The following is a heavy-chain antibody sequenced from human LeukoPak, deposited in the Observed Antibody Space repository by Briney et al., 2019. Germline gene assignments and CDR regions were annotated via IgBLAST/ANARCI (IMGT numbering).Heavy chain of an antibody. CDR2: IIPIFGTA. CDR1: GGTFSSYA. J-gene: IGHJ4*02. CDR3: ATIRAGYSSSWYGNWDY. V-gene: IGHV1-69*05. Sequence: SSVKVSCKASGGTFSSYAISWVRQAPGQGLEWMGRIIPIFGTANYAQKFQGRVTITTDESTSTAYMELSSLRSEDTAVYCCATIRAGYSSSWYGNWDYWGQGTLVTVSS. D-gene: IGHD6-13*01.